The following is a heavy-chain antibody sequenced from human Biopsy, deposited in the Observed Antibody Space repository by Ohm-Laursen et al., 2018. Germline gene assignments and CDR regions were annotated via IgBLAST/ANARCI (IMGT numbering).Heavy chain of an antibody. CDR1: GNTFSDYQ. CDR2: INQAGAT. Sequence: SETLSLTCAVFGNTFSDYQWSWIRQPPGQGLEWIGQINQAGATNYNPSLKSRFSISADASKYEFSLRLTSVTAADTAVYLCGNEVHGRDYWGLGAQVTVSS. J-gene: IGHJ4*02. CDR3: GNEVHGRDY. V-gene: IGHV4-34*08. D-gene: IGHD2-15*01.